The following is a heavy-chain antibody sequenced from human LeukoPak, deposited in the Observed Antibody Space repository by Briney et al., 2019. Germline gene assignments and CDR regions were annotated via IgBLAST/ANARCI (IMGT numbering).Heavy chain of an antibody. CDR1: GFIFTAAS. CDR2: IRSKVENETA. Sequence: GGSLRLSCATSGFIFTAASMSWVRQAPGKGLEWIGLIRSKVENETAEYAAPVKGRFSISRDDSKATLYLEMKSLKVDDTGVYYCTTGNPWGQGTLVSV. J-gene: IGHJ1*01. V-gene: IGHV3-15*05. CDR3: TTGNP.